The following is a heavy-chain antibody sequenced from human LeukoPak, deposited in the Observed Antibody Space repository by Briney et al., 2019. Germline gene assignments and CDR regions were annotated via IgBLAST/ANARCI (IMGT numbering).Heavy chain of an antibody. CDR2: IYYSGST. J-gene: IGHJ4*02. Sequence: SETLSLTCTVSGGSISSGSYYWGWIRQPPGKGLGWIGSIYYSGSTYYNPSLKSRVTISVDTSKNQFSLKLSSVTAADTAVYYCARLSYGGYSGYDPSNYFDYWGQGTLVTVSS. V-gene: IGHV4-39*01. CDR3: ARLSYGGYSGYDPSNYFDY. CDR1: GGSISSGSYY. D-gene: IGHD5-12*01.